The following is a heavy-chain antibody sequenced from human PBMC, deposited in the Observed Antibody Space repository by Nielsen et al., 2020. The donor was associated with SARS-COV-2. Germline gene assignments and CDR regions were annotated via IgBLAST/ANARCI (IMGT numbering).Heavy chain of an antibody. CDR1: GFSFSTYA. J-gene: IGHJ4*02. CDR2: ISGSGGRT. D-gene: IGHD3-22*01. Sequence: GESLKISCAASGFSFSTYAMSWVRQAPGKGLEWVSAISGSGGRTHYADSAKGRFTISRDNSKSTLYLQLNSLRVDDTAIYYCAKEKDSSGWFDYWGQGTLVTVSS. CDR3: AKEKDSSGWFDY. V-gene: IGHV3-23*01.